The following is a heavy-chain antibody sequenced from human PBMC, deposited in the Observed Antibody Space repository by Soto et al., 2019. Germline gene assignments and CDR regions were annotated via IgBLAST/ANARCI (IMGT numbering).Heavy chain of an antibody. J-gene: IGHJ2*01. CDR2: IDHSSSSI. CDR1: GFPFRRYS. CDR3: AVGIVVARGYFDL. Sequence: QLVESGGGLVLPGGSLRLSCEASGFPFRRYSMNWVRQSPGKGLEWISYIDHSSSSIHDADSVKGRFTISRDNAKNSLFLQMNSLKVENKDVYSCAVGIVVARGYFDLWGRGTLVTVSS. D-gene: IGHD3-22*01. V-gene: IGHV3-48*01.